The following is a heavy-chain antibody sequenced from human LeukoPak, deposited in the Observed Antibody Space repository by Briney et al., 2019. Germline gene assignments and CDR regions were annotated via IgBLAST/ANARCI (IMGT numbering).Heavy chain of an antibody. D-gene: IGHD2-2*01. CDR3: ARATRAPGQLLWGAGYYGMDV. Sequence: PGGSLRLSCAASGFTFSSYWMRWVRQAPGKGLEWVAVIWYDGSNKYYADSVKGRLTISRDNSKNTLYLQMNSLRAEDTAVYYCARATRAPGQLLWGAGYYGMDVWGQGTTVTASS. CDR2: IWYDGSNK. J-gene: IGHJ6*02. V-gene: IGHV3-33*08. CDR1: GFTFSSYW.